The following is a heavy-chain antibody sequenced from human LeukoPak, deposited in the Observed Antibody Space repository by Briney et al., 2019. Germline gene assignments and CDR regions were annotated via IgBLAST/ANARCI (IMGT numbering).Heavy chain of an antibody. CDR2: ISGSGGST. CDR1: GFTFSSYA. D-gene: IGHD6-13*01. CDR3: AKDFTGYSSSWYFRIRGWFDP. J-gene: IGHJ5*02. V-gene: IGHV3-23*01. Sequence: GSLRLSCAASGFTFSSYAMSWVRQAPGKGLEWVSAISGSGGSTYYADSVKGRFTISRDNSKNTLYLQMNSLRAEDTAVYYCAKDFTGYSSSWYFRIRGWFDPWGQGTLVTVSS.